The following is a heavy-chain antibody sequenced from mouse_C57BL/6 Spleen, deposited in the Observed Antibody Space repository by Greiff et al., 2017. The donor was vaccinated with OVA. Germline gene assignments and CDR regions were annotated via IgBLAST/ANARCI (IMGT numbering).Heavy chain of an antibody. CDR1: GFTFTDYY. Sequence: EVKLVESGGGLVQPGGSLSLSCAASGFTFTDYYMSWVRQPPGKGLEWLGFIRHKANGYTTEYSVSVKGRFTISRDNSQSILYLQMNALRAEDSATYYCARSHYECGDAMDYWGQGTSVTVSA. V-gene: IGHV7-3*01. D-gene: IGHD2-4*01. CDR3: ARSHYECGDAMDY. J-gene: IGHJ4*01. CDR2: IRHKANGYTT.